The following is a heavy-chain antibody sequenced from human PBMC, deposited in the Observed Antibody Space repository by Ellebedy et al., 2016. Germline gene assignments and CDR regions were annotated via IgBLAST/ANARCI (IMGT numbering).Heavy chain of an antibody. D-gene: IGHD4-17*01. CDR3: TRGRTISATTYFDY. J-gene: IGHJ4*02. V-gene: IGHV4-4*02. CDR1: GDSIANSFW. CDR2: IYHSGST. Sequence: SETLSLXCTVSGDSIANSFWWTWVRQSPGKGLEWIGEIYHSGSTNYNPSLKSRLTILVDKPKNQFSLRLSSVTAADSAMYYCTRGRTISATTYFDYWGQGSLVTVSA.